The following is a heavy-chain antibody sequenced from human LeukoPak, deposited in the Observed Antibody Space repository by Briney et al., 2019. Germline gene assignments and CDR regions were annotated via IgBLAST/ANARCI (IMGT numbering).Heavy chain of an antibody. D-gene: IGHD5-18*01. V-gene: IGHV3-7*01. Sequence: GGSLRLSCAASGFTFSSSWMTWVRQAPGKGLEWVASINQDVGEIHYVDSVKGRFTISRDNAKTSLYLQMNSLRAEDTAVYYCARHLSGVTGYTYGRGIDYWGQGTLVTVSS. CDR2: INQDVGEI. CDR1: GFTFSSSW. J-gene: IGHJ4*02. CDR3: ARHLSGVTGYTYGRGIDY.